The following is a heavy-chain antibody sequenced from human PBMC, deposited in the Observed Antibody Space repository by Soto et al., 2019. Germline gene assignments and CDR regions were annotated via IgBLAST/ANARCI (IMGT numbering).Heavy chain of an antibody. V-gene: IGHV3-33*01. CDR3: GRDFRDFLWGSYRFRDGLGY. D-gene: IGHD3-16*02. Sequence: QVQLVESGGGVVQPGRSLRLSCAASGFTFSSYGMHWVRQAPGKGLEWVAVIWYDGSNKYYADSVKGRFTISRDNSKNTLYLQMDSLGGEDTAVYYCGRDFRDFLWGSYRFRDGLGYWGQGTLVTVSS. CDR2: IWYDGSNK. CDR1: GFTFSSYG. J-gene: IGHJ4*02.